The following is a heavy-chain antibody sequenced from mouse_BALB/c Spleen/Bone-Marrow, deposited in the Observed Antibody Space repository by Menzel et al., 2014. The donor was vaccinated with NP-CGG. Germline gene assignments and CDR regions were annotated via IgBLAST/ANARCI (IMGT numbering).Heavy chain of an antibody. CDR1: GFTFTDYY. J-gene: IGHJ2*01. Sequence: EVKLMESGGGLVQPGGSLRLSCATSGFTFTDYYMNWVRRPPGKALEWLGFIRNRANGYTTEYSASVKGRFTISRDNSQNILYLQMNTLRAEDSATYYCARDKGRVFFDYWGQGTTLTVSS. CDR3: ARDKGRVFFDY. CDR2: IRNRANGYTT. V-gene: IGHV7-3*02.